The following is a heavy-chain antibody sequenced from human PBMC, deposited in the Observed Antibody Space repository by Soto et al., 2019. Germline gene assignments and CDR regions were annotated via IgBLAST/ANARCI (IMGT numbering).Heavy chain of an antibody. CDR3: ARYCAGNACYSRHYYAMDV. J-gene: IGHJ6*02. D-gene: IGHD2-21*02. CDR1: GYTFRKSI. V-gene: IGHV1-18*01. CDR2: ISPYNGNT. Sequence: QVQLVQSAGEVKKPGASAIVSCQASGYTFRKSIIAWLRQAPGQGLEWMGWISPYNGNTNYARQFRGRVTLTTDTSTSAVYLELRNLGSDDAATYYCARYCAGNACYSRHYYAMDVWGQGTTVSVSS.